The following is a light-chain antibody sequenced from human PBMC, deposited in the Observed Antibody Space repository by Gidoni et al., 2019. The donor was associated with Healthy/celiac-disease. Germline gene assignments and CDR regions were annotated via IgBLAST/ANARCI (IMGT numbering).Light chain of an antibody. J-gene: IGKJ1*01. CDR2: WAS. CDR1: QSVLYSSNNKNY. V-gene: IGKV4-1*01. Sequence: DIVMTQSPDSLAVSLGERATINCKSSQSVLYSSNNKNYLPWYQQKPGQPPKLLICWASTRESGVPERFSGSGSGTDFTLTISSLQDEDVAVYYCQQYYSTTWTFXQXTKVESK. CDR3: QQYYSTTWT.